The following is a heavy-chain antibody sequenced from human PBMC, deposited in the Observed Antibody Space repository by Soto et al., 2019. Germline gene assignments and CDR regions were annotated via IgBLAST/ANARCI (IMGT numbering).Heavy chain of an antibody. D-gene: IGHD6-13*01. CDR1: GYTFTSYV. CDR3: ARPYSSSWGGLYYYGMDV. J-gene: IGHJ6*02. V-gene: IGHV1-18*01. Sequence: ASVKVSCKASGYTFTSYVISWVRQAPGQGLEWMGWISAYKGKTNYTKNFQGRVTMTTDTSTSTTYMDFRSLSSDDTAVYYCARPYSSSWGGLYYYGMDVWG. CDR2: ISAYKGKT.